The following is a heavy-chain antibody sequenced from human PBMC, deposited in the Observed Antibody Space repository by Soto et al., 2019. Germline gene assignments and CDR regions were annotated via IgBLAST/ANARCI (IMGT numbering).Heavy chain of an antibody. D-gene: IGHD1-26*01. CDR2: ISAYNGNT. CDR3: ASGVGWEPLDY. CDR1: GYTFTSYG. V-gene: IGHV1-18*01. J-gene: IGHJ4*02. Sequence: QVQLVQSGAEVKKPGASVKVSCKASGYTFTSYGISWVRQAPGQGLEWMGWISAYNGNTNYAQKLQGRVTVTTDTSTSSAYMALASLRSDDTAVYYCASGVGWEPLDYWGQGTLVTVSS.